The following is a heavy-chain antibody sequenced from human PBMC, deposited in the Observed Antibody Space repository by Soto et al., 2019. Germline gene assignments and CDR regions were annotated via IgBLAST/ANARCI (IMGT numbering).Heavy chain of an antibody. V-gene: IGHV4-34*01. CDR3: ARGKAAAGTSGFDY. CDR2: INHSGST. Sequence: PSETLSLTCAVYCGSFSGYYWSWIRQPPGKGLEWIGEINHSGSTNYNPSLKSRVTISVDTSKNQFSLKLSSVTAADTAVYYCARGKAAAGTSGFDYWGQGTLVTVSS. J-gene: IGHJ4*02. D-gene: IGHD6-13*01. CDR1: CGSFSGYY.